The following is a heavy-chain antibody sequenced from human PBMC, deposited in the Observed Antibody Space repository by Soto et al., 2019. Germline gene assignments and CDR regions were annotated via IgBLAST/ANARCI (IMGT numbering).Heavy chain of an antibody. CDR1: GYTFTRYG. CDR2: INAGNGNT. D-gene: IGHD2-15*01. J-gene: IGHJ6*03. V-gene: IGHV1-3*01. Sequence: GSSVKVSCKASGYTFTRYGMHWVRQAPGQRLEWMGWINAGNGNTKYSQKFQGRVTITRDTSASTAYMELSSLRSEDTAVYYCARGWWCSGGSCYSRNYYYYMDVWGKGTTVTVSS. CDR3: ARGWWCSGGSCYSRNYYYYMDV.